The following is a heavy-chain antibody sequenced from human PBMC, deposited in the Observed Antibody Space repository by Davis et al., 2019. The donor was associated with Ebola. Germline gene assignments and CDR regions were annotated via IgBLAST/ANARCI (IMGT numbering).Heavy chain of an antibody. CDR1: DYSISSTDW. Sequence: PSETLSLTCAVSDYSISSTDWWSWVRQSPGKGLEWIGEIYHGGRTNYNPSLKSRVTISVDKSNNQFSLSLSSVTAADTALYYCARDRGSYSRLFDYWGRGALVTVSS. D-gene: IGHD1-26*01. CDR2: IYHGGRT. CDR3: ARDRGSYSRLFDY. V-gene: IGHV4-4*02. J-gene: IGHJ4*02.